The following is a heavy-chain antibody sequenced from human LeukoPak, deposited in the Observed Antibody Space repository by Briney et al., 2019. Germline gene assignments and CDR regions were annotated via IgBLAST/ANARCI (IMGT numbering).Heavy chain of an antibody. CDR1: GFTLSNYS. CDR2: ISGSGGST. CDR3: AKESRFRYSSSWPDY. J-gene: IGHJ4*02. Sequence: GGSLRLSCAGSGFTLSNYSMNWVRQAPGKGLEWVSAISGSGGSTYYADSVKGRFTISRDNSKNTLYLQMNSLRAEDTAVYYCAKESRFRYSSSWPDYWGQGTLVTVSS. V-gene: IGHV3-23*01. D-gene: IGHD6-13*01.